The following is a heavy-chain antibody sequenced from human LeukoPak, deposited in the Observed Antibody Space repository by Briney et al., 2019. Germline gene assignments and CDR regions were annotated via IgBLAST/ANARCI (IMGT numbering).Heavy chain of an antibody. Sequence: HPGGSLRLSCAASGFTFSSYGMHWVRQAPGKGLEWVAVISYDGNDKYYADSVKGRFTISRDNSKNTLYLRMNSLRAEDTAVYYCAKEVDGDHGGFDYWGQGTLVTVSS. CDR1: GFTFSSYG. CDR3: AKEVDGDHGGFDY. V-gene: IGHV3-30*18. J-gene: IGHJ4*02. CDR2: ISYDGNDK. D-gene: IGHD4-17*01.